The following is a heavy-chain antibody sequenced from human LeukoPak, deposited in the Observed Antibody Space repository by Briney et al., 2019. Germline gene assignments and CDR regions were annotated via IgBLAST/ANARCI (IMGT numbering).Heavy chain of an antibody. J-gene: IGHJ4*02. Sequence: PGGSLRLSCAASRFTFSSYGMSWVRQAPGKGLEWVSAISGSGGSTYYADSVKGRFTISRDNSKNTLYLQMNNLRADDTAVYYCAKARYDGEVMIAATDYWGQGTLVTVSS. V-gene: IGHV3-23*01. D-gene: IGHD2-15*01. CDR3: AKARYDGEVMIAATDY. CDR1: RFTFSSYG. CDR2: ISGSGGST.